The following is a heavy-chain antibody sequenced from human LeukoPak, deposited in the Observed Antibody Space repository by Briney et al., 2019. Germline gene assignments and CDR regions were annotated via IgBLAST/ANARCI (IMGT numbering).Heavy chain of an antibody. D-gene: IGHD1-1*01. J-gene: IGHJ4*02. CDR2: TYYRSKWYN. V-gene: IGHV6-1*01. CDR3: GGGWNYIDY. Sequence: SQTLSLTCDISGDSVSRNSATWNWIRQSPSRGLECLGRTYYRSKWYNDYAASAQSRITINADTSKNQISLQLNSVTPEDTAVYYCGGGWNYIDYWGQGTLVTVSS. CDR1: GDSVSRNSAT.